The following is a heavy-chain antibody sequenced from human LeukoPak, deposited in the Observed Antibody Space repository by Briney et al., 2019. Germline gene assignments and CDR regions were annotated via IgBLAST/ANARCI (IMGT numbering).Heavy chain of an antibody. CDR3: ARVFRPAGVSYYYYMDV. Sequence: GGSLRLSCAASGFTFSSYAMSWVRQAPGKGLEWVSAISGSGGSTYYADSVKGRFTISRDNAKNSLYLQMNSLRAEDTALYYCARVFRPAGVSYYYYMDVWGKGTTVTVSS. D-gene: IGHD2-8*01. J-gene: IGHJ6*03. CDR2: ISGSGGST. CDR1: GFTFSSYA. V-gene: IGHV3-23*01.